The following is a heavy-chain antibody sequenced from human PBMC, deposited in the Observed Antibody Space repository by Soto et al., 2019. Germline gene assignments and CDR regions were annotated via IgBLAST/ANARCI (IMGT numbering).Heavy chain of an antibody. CDR2: IRANDESI. J-gene: IGHJ3*02. CDR3: ARETLRDAIDI. Sequence: GSLRLSCVASGFDFRIYEMNWVRQAPGKGLEWVSNIRANDESIYYADSVKGRVSVSRDNARNSLFLEMNSLRVDDTAVYYCARETLRDAIDIWGQGTMVTVSS. V-gene: IGHV3-48*03. CDR1: GFDFRIYE.